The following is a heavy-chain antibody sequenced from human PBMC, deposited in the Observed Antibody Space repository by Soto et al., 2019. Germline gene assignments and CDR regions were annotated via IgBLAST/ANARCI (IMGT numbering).Heavy chain of an antibody. CDR3: ARDAPWSIAAGPLAFDI. D-gene: IGHD6-6*01. Sequence: QVQLVQSGAEVKKPGASVKVSCKASGYTFTIYVISWVRQAPGQGLVWLGWMSAYNGNTNYAQKLQARVTMTTDTSTRTADMEMRILSSDDTAVYYCARDAPWSIAAGPLAFDIWGQGTMVTVSS. J-gene: IGHJ3*02. CDR1: GYTFTIYV. CDR2: MSAYNGNT. V-gene: IGHV1-18*01.